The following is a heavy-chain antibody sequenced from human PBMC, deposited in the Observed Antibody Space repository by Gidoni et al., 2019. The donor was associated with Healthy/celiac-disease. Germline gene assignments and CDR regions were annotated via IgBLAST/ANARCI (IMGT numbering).Heavy chain of an antibody. CDR3: ARVGGPLGYSSGWSPFDN. V-gene: IGHV1-2*06. D-gene: IGHD6-19*01. CDR1: GYTFTGYY. Sequence: QVQLVQSGAEVKKPGASVKVSCKASGYTFTGYYMHWVRQAPGQGLEWMGRINPNSGGTNYAQKFQGRVTMTRDTSISTVYMELSKLRSDDTAVYYCARVGGPLGYSSGWSPFDNWGQGTLVTVSS. CDR2: INPNSGGT. J-gene: IGHJ4*02.